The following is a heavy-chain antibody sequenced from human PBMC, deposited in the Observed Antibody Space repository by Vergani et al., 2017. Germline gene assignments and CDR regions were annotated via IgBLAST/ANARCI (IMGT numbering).Heavy chain of an antibody. D-gene: IGHD2-2*02. V-gene: IGHV1-69*13. CDR1: GCTFSSYA. CDR3: ARDGHCSSTSCYTGGIDY. Sequence: QVQLVQSGAEVKKPGSSVKVSCKASGCTFSSYAISWVRQAPGQGLEWMGEIIPIFGTANYAQKFQGRVTITADESTSTAYMELSSLRSEDTAVYHCARDGHCSSTSCYTGGIDYWGQGTLVTVSS. CDR2: IIPIFGTA. J-gene: IGHJ4*02.